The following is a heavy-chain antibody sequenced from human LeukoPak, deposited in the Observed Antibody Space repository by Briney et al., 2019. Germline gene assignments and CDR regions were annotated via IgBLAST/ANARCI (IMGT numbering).Heavy chain of an antibody. CDR2: ISYDGSNK. V-gene: IGHV3-30*18. CDR1: GFTFSNYG. CDR3: AKAGIVILDY. Sequence: PGRSLRLSCAASGFTFSNYGMHWVRQAPGKGLEWVAVISYDGSNKYYADSVKGRFTISRDNSKNTLYLQMNSLRAEDTAVYYCAKAGIVILDYWGQGTLVTVSS. D-gene: IGHD1-26*01. J-gene: IGHJ4*02.